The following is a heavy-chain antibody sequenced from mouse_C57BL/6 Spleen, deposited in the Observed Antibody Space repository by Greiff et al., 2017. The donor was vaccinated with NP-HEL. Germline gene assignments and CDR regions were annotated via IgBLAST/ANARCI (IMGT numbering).Heavy chain of an antibody. CDR3: ARSGLPGYFDV. V-gene: IGHV1-82*01. CDR1: GYAFSSSW. Sequence: VHLVESGPELVKPGASVKISCKASGYAFSSSWMNWVKQRPGKGLEWIGRIYPGDGDTNYNGKFKGKATLTADKSSSTAYMQLSSLTSEDSAVYFCARSGLPGYFDVWGTGTTVTVSS. J-gene: IGHJ1*03. CDR2: IYPGDGDT. D-gene: IGHD2-2*01.